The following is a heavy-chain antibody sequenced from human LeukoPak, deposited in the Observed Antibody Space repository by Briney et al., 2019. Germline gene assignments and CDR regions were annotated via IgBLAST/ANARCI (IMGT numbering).Heavy chain of an antibody. Sequence: GSLRLSCAASGFTFSDHYMDWVRQAPGKGLEWVSSISSSSSYIYYADSVKGRFTISRDNAKHSLYLQMNSLRAEDTAVYYCASSAPSDIWGRGTMVTVSS. CDR2: ISSSSSYI. V-gene: IGHV3-21*01. CDR3: ASSAPSDI. CDR1: GFTFSDHY. J-gene: IGHJ3*02.